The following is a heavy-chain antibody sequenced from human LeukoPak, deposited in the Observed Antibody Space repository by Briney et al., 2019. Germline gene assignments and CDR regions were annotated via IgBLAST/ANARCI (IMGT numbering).Heavy chain of an antibody. J-gene: IGHJ4*02. D-gene: IGHD6-13*01. CDR2: IYHSGST. V-gene: IGHV4-4*02. CDR3: ARDRPGGSSLDY. Sequence: SGTLSLTCAVSGGSISSSNWWSWVRQPPGKGLEWIGEIYHSGSTNYNPSLKSRVTISVDTSKNEFSLKLTSVNAADTAVYYCARDRPGGSSLDYWGQGTLVTVSS. CDR1: GGSISSSNW.